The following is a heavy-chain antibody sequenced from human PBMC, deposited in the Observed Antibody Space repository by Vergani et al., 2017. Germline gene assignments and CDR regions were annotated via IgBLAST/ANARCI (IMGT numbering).Heavy chain of an antibody. Sequence: EVQMVESGGGLVKPGGSLRLSCVASGFTFSHYSMNWVHQAPGKGLEWVSSISGNNDDVYYADSVKGRFTISRDNAKNSLYLDMSSLRAEDTAVYYCASQYYDFWSGRDWGQGTLVTVSS. CDR3: ASQYYDFWSGRD. J-gene: IGHJ1*01. CDR2: ISGNNDDV. V-gene: IGHV3-21*01. D-gene: IGHD3-3*01. CDR1: GFTFSHYS.